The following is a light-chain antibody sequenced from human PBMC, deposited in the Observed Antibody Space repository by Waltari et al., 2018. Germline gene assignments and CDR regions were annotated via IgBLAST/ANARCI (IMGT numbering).Light chain of an antibody. J-gene: IGLJ3*02. V-gene: IGLV2-14*03. CDR3: ASYISYSTLEL. CDR1: SSDLGAYTY. CDR2: DVS. Sequence: QSALTQPASVSGSPGQSISISFTGTSSDLGAYTYFSRYQQHPGKAPRLIVFDVSSRPSGVSSRVSGSKSGNTASLTISGLQGEDEAKYYCASYISYSTLELFGGGTSLTVL.